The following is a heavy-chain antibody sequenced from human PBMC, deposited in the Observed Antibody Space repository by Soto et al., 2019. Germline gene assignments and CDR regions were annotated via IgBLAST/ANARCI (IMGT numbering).Heavy chain of an antibody. Sequence: GASVKVSCKASGYTFSRYGISWVRQAPGQGLEWMAWTSANNDDTNYVEKLQGRVTITADESTSTAYMELSSLRSEDTAVYYCARAAPYCGGDCPLDYYGMDVWGQGTTVTVSS. D-gene: IGHD2-21*02. J-gene: IGHJ6*02. CDR3: ARAAPYCGGDCPLDYYGMDV. V-gene: IGHV1-18*04. CDR1: GYTFSRYG. CDR2: TSANNDDT.